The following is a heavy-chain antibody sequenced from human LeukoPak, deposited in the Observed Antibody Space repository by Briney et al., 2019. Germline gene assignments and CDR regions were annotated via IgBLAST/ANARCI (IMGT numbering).Heavy chain of an antibody. CDR3: AKVAVAGNWIDY. D-gene: IGHD6-19*01. CDR1: RFTFSSYG. V-gene: IGHV3-30*02. Sequence: GGSLRLSCAASRFTFSSYGMHWVRQAPGKVLEWVAYIQYDGSNEQYADSVKGRFTISRDNSKNTLYLQMNSLRAEDTAVYYCAKVAVAGNWIDYWGQGTLVTVSS. J-gene: IGHJ4*02. CDR2: IQYDGSNE.